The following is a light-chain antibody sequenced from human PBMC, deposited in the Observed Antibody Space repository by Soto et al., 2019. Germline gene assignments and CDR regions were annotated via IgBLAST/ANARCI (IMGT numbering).Light chain of an antibody. V-gene: IGKV1-5*01. CDR2: DAS. CDR1: QSISSW. CDR3: QQYNSYST. Sequence: DIQMTQSPSTLSASVGDRVTITCRASQSISSWLAWYQQKPGKAPKLLIYDASSLESGVPSRLSGSGSWTAFSLTISSLQPDDFANYYCQQYNSYSTFGPGTKEDIK. J-gene: IGKJ3*01.